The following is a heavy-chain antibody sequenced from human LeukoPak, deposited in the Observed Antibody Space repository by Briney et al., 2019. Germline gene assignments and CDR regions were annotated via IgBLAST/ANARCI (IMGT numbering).Heavy chain of an antibody. D-gene: IGHD6-13*01. CDR1: GYTFTSYY. V-gene: IGHV1-18*04. Sequence: ASVKVSCKASGYTFTSYYMHWVRQAPGQGLEWMGWISGYNGNTNYAQKLQGRVTMTTDTSTSTAYMELRSLRSDDTAVYYCARGREGIGSIVAAGGKTEYYYYYMDVWGKGTTVTVSS. J-gene: IGHJ6*03. CDR2: ISGYNGNT. CDR3: ARGREGIGSIVAAGGKTEYYYYYMDV.